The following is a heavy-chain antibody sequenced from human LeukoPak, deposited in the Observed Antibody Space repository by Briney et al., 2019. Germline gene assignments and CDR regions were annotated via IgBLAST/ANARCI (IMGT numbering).Heavy chain of an antibody. J-gene: IGHJ4*02. CDR3: ARGGYSGKDYNN. V-gene: IGHV4-59*01. CDR1: GGSMNTYY. D-gene: IGHD5-12*01. Sequence: SETLSLTCTVSGGSMNTYYWTWIRQPPGKGLEWIGYIYHSGSTKYNPSLKSRVTMSVDTSKNQFSLNLSSVTAADTAVYYCARGGYSGKDYNNWVQGTLVTVSS. CDR2: IYHSGST.